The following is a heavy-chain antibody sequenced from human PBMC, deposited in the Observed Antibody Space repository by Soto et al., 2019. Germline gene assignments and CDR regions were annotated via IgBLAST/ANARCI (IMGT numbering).Heavy chain of an antibody. Sequence: EVQLLESGGGLVKRGGSLRLSCAASGFTFSSNAMSWVRQAPGKGLEWVSAISGSGGSTYYADSVKGRFTISRDNSKNTLYLQMNSLRAEDTAVYYCARDGDVNTGFGKDYWGQGTLVTVSS. D-gene: IGHD3-16*01. CDR1: GFTFSSNA. CDR2: ISGSGGST. CDR3: ARDGDVNTGFGKDY. V-gene: IGHV3-23*01. J-gene: IGHJ4*02.